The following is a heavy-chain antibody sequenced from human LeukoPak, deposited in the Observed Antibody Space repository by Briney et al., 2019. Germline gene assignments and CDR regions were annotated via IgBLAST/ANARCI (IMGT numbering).Heavy chain of an antibody. J-gene: IGHJ4*02. CDR2: ISYTGA. CDR3: GSLPPNPGYGYKDEY. CDR1: GVSFNGFY. Sequence: SETLSLTCTVSGVSFNGFYWNWIRQTPGKRLEWLGFISYTGATYNPPLQSRVTISMDPSKNQFSLRLTSVTAADTAVYFCGSLPPNPGYGYKDEYWGQGALVTVSS. D-gene: IGHD5-18*01. V-gene: IGHV4-59*08.